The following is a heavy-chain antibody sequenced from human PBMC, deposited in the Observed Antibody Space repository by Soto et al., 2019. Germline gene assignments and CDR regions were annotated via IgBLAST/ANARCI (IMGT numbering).Heavy chain of an antibody. CDR2: IFSDGST. CDR3: ARDPFQVFGY. CDR1: GFTVSNNY. V-gene: IGHV3-66*01. Sequence: EVQVVESGGGLVQPGGSLRLSCAASGFTVSNNYMSWVRQAPGKGLEWISVIFSDGSTYYADSVKGRFTISRDNSENTLYLQIHSLKAEDTAVYYCARDPFQVFGYWGQGTLVTVSS. J-gene: IGHJ4*02.